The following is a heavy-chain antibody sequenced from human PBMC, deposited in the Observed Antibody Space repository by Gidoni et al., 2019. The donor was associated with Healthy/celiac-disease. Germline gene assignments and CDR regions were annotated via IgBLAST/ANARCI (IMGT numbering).Heavy chain of an antibody. Sequence: QITLKESGPTLVKPTQTLTLTCTFSGFSLSTSGVGVGWIRQPPGKALEWLALIYWNDDKRYSPSLKSRLTITKDTPKNQVVLTMTNMDPVDTATYYCAHNLRFLEWPAATVLDVWGQGTTVTVSS. CDR3: AHNLRFLEWPAATVLDV. CDR1: GFSLSTSGVG. D-gene: IGHD3-3*01. V-gene: IGHV2-5*01. J-gene: IGHJ6*02. CDR2: IYWNDDK.